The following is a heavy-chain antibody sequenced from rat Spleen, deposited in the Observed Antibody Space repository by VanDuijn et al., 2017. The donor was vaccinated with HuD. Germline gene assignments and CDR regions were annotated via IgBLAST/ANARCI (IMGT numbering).Heavy chain of an antibody. CDR1: GLTFSYYY. Sequence: EVQLVESGGGLVQPGGSLKLSCAVSGLTFSYYYMAWVRQAPKKGLEWVASISYEGSSTYYGDSVKGRFTISRDNAKNTQCLQMDSLRSEDTATYYCTRDIRYWGQGVLVTVSS. J-gene: IGHJ2*01. CDR3: TRDIRY. CDR2: ISYEGSST. V-gene: IGHV5-22*01. D-gene: IGHD4-1*01.